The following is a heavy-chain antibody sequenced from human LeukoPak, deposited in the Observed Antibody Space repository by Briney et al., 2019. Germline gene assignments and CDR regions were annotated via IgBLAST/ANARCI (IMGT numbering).Heavy chain of an antibody. D-gene: IGHD2-8*01. J-gene: IGHJ6*02. CDR1: GGSFSDYY. V-gene: IGHV4-34*01. CDR3: ARLEDCTNGVCPLDGMDV. Sequence: SETLSLTCAVYGGSFSDYYWSWIRQPPGKGLEWIGEVNHSGSTNYNPSLKSRVSISVDTSKNQFSLKLSSVTAADTAVYYCARLEDCTNGVCPLDGMDVWGQGTTVAVSS. CDR2: VNHSGST.